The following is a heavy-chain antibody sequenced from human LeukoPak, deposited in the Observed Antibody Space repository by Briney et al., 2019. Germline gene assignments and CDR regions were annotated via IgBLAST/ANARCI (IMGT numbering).Heavy chain of an antibody. V-gene: IGHV4-59*01. CDR1: GGSISSYY. J-gene: IGHJ6*03. D-gene: IGHD5-18*01. CDR2: IYYSGST. CDR3: ARGGYSYGYPEHYMDV. Sequence: SETLSLTCTVSGGSISSYYWSWIRQPPGKGLEWIGYIYYSGSTNYNPSLKSRVTISVDTSKNQFSLKLSSVTAADTAVYYCARGGYSYGYPEHYMDVWGKGTTVTVSS.